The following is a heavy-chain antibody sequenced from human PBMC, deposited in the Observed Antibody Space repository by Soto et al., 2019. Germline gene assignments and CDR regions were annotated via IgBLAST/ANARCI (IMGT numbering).Heavy chain of an antibody. CDR2: VHYSGST. Sequence: SETLSLTCTVSGGSMSSFYWNWFRQPPGRGLEWIGYVHYSGSTHYNPSLQNRVTISIDTSKNQVSLNVNSVTAADTAVYYCARDHPHSYGVYYFDYWGQGTPVTVPQ. J-gene: IGHJ4*02. CDR3: ARDHPHSYGVYYFDY. D-gene: IGHD5-18*01. CDR1: GGSMSSFY. V-gene: IGHV4-59*01.